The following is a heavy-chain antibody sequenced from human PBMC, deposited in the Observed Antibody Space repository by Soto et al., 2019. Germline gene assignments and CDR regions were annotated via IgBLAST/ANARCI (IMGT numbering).Heavy chain of an antibody. V-gene: IGHV1-69*13. CDR3: ARGRVVSQTYYYGMDV. Sequence: SVKVSCKASGGTFSSYAISWVRQAPGQGLEWMGGIIPIFGTANYAQKFQGRVTITADESTSTAYMELSSLRSEDTAVYYCARGRVVSQTYYYGMDVWGQGATVTAP. D-gene: IGHD3-22*01. CDR1: GGTFSSYA. CDR2: IIPIFGTA. J-gene: IGHJ6*02.